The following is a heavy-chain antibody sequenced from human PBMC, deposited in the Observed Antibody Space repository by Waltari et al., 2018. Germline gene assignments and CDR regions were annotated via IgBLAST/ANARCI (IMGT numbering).Heavy chain of an antibody. CDR1: GFTFSSYW. CDR2: IKQDGSEK. CDR3: ASSGGYDPGLLPR. V-gene: IGHV3-7*01. Sequence: EVQLVESGGGLVQPGGSLRLSCAASGFTFSSYWMSWVRQAPWKGLEWVANIKQDGSEKYYVDSVKGRFTSSRDNAKNSLYLQMNSLRAEDTAVYYCASSGGYDPGLLPRWGQGTLVTVSS. J-gene: IGHJ4*02. D-gene: IGHD5-12*01.